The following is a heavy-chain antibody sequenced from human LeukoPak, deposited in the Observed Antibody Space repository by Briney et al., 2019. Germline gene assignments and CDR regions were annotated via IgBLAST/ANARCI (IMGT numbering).Heavy chain of an antibody. V-gene: IGHV3-53*01. D-gene: IGHD3-16*02. CDR2: IYTGGST. Sequence: GGSLRLSCAASEFTVSRNYMNWVRQAPGKGLEWVSGIYTGGSTNYADSVKGRFTISRDNSKNTLYLQMNSLRVEDTAVYYCARVNFGGAIVDWSQGTLVTVSS. J-gene: IGHJ4*02. CDR1: EFTVSRNY. CDR3: ARVNFGGAIVD.